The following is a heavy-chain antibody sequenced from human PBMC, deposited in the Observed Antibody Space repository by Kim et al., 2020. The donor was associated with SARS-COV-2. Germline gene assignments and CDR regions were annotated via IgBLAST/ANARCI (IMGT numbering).Heavy chain of an antibody. J-gene: IGHJ4*02. V-gene: IGHV3-21*01. Sequence: ADSVKGRVTISRDNAKNSLYLQMNSLRADDTAVYYCARGTDSSSWYVLAYWGQGTLVTVSS. D-gene: IGHD6-13*01. CDR3: ARGTDSSSWYVLAY.